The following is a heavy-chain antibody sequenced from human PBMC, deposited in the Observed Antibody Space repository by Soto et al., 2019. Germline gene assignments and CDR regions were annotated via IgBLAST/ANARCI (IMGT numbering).Heavy chain of an antibody. CDR1: GFTLRNSR. Sequence: PGGSLRLSCAASGFTLRNSRMSWVRQAPGKGLEWVANIKQDGSDTYYVDSVKGRFTISRDNAKNSLYLQLNSLRAEDTAVYFCARDGIVGATPWYFDFWGQGT. CDR2: IKQDGSDT. CDR3: ARDGIVGATPWYFDF. D-gene: IGHD1-26*01. J-gene: IGHJ4*02. V-gene: IGHV3-7*05.